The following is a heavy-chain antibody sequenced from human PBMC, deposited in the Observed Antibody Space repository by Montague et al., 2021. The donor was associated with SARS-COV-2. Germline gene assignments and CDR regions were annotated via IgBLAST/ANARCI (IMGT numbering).Heavy chain of an antibody. CDR1: GGSFSGYY. Sequence: SETLSLTCAVYGGSFSGYYWSWIRQPPGKGLEWIGEINHSGSTNYNPSLKSRVTISVDTSKNQFSLELSSVTAADTAVYYCAVNYGSGSYSTYYYGMDVWAKGPRSPSP. J-gene: IGHJ6*02. CDR3: AVNYGSGSYSTYYYGMDV. CDR2: INHSGST. D-gene: IGHD3-10*01. V-gene: IGHV4-34*01.